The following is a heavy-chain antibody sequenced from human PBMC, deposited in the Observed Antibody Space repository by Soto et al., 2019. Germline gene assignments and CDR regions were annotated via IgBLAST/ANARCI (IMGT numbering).Heavy chain of an antibody. V-gene: IGHV3-23*01. CDR2: ISGSGGST. CDR1: GFTFSSYA. Sequence: GGSLRLSCAASGFTFSSYAMSWVRQAPGKGLEWVSAISGSGGSTYYADSVKGRFTISRDNSKNTLYLQMNSLRAEDTAVYYCAKDYYDSSGYSLGALDIWGQGTMVTVS. CDR3: AKDYYDSSGYSLGALDI. D-gene: IGHD3-22*01. J-gene: IGHJ3*02.